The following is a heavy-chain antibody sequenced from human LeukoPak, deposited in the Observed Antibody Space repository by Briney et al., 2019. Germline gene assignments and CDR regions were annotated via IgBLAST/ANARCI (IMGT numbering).Heavy chain of an antibody. D-gene: IGHD4-17*01. J-gene: IGHJ4*02. V-gene: IGHV1-18*01. Sequence: ASVKVSCKTSNYTFTSYAISWVRQAPGQGREWVGWISPYNAQTNYPQKFQGRVTLTADTSTRTAYMELRSLRSDDTAVYYCARSDYGDFDFDHWGQGTLVTVSS. CDR2: ISPYNAQT. CDR1: NYTFTSYA. CDR3: ARSDYGDFDFDH.